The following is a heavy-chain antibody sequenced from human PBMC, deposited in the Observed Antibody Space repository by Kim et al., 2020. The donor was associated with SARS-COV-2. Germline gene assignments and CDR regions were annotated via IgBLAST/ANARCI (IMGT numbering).Heavy chain of an antibody. D-gene: IGHD3-10*01. CDR3: ARGTCYYGSGP. CDR2: INHSGST. Sequence: SETLSLTCAVYGGSFSGYYWSWIRQPPGKGLEWIGEINHSGSTNYNPSLKSRVTISVDTSKNQFSLKLSSVTAADTAVYYCARGTCYYGSGPWGQGTLVTVSS. V-gene: IGHV4-34*01. J-gene: IGHJ5*02. CDR1: GGSFSGYY.